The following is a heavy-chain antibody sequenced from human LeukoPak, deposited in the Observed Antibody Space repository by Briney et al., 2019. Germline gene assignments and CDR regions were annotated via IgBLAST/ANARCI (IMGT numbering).Heavy chain of an antibody. V-gene: IGHV4-61*05. CDR1: GGSISSSSYY. CDR3: ARDYYDFWSGYYTDYYYYYYMDV. J-gene: IGHJ6*03. CDR2: IYYSGST. D-gene: IGHD3-3*01. Sequence: SETLSLTCTVSGGSISSSSYYWDWIPQPPGKGLEWIGYIYYSGSTNYNPSLKSRVTISVDTSKNQVALKLSSVTAADTAVYYCARDYYDFWSGYYTDYYYYYYMDVWGKGTTVTVSS.